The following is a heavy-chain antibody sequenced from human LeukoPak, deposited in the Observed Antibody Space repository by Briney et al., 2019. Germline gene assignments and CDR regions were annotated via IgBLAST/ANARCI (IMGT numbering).Heavy chain of an antibody. Sequence: GGSLRLSCIASGFTFRNYWMTWVRQAPGKGLEWVANVKQDGSEKHYGDSVRGRFTISRDNAKNSLYLQMNSLRAEDTAVYYCARDEYSSSSRGDYWGQGTLVTVSS. V-gene: IGHV3-7*01. J-gene: IGHJ4*02. D-gene: IGHD6-6*01. CDR2: VKQDGSEK. CDR3: ARDEYSSSSRGDY. CDR1: GFTFRNYW.